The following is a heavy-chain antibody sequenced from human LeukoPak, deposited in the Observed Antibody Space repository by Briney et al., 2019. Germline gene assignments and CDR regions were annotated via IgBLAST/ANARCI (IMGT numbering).Heavy chain of an antibody. V-gene: IGHV3-23*01. J-gene: IGHJ4*02. D-gene: IGHD5-18*01. CDR1: GFTFSSYA. CDR3: AKDLDVDTAMVFEY. CDR2: ISGSGSST. Sequence: GGSLRLSCAASGFTFSSYAMSWVRQAPGKGLEWVSAISGSGSSTYYADSVKGRFTISRDNSKNTLYLQMNSLRAEDSAVYYCAKDLDVDTAMVFEYWGQGTLVTVSS.